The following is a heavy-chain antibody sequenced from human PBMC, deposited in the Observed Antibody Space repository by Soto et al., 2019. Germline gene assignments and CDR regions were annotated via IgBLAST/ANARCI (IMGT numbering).Heavy chain of an antibody. CDR3: AKERSSGWSFDY. CDR1: GFTFSTYA. J-gene: IGHJ4*02. V-gene: IGHV3-23*01. D-gene: IGHD6-19*01. Sequence: EVQLLESGGGLVQPGGSLRLSCAASGFTFSTYAMNWVRQAPGKGLEWVSGISGSGDSTYYADSVKGRFTVSRDNSKNTLYLRMNSLRAEATAVFYCAKERSSGWSFDYWGQGTLVTVSS. CDR2: ISGSGDST.